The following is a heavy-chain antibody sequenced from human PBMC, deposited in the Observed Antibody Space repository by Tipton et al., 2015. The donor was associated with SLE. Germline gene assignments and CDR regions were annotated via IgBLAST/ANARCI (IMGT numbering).Heavy chain of an antibody. CDR3: ARDPEYSY. CDR2: ISYDGSNK. J-gene: IGHJ4*02. CDR1: GFTFSTYA. Sequence: SLRLSCAASGFTFSTYAVHWVRQAPGKGLEWVAVISYDGSNKYYADSVKGRFTISRDNSKNTLYLQMNSLRAEDTAVYYCARDPEYSYWGQGTLVTVSS. V-gene: IGHV3-30*04. D-gene: IGHD4-11*01.